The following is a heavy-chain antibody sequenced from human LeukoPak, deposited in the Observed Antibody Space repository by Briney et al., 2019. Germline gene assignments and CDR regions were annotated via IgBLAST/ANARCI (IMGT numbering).Heavy chain of an antibody. D-gene: IGHD1-14*01. J-gene: IGHJ4*02. Sequence: SETLSLTCTVSGGSISSSSYYWGWIRQPPGKGLEWIGSIYYSGSTYYNPSLKSRVTISVDTSKNQFSLKLSSVTAADTAVYSCGRGGRGEPAFVYDYGGKEPRFTVPS. CDR2: IYYSGST. CDR1: GGSISSSSYY. CDR3: GRGGRGEPAFVYDY. V-gene: IGHV4-39*07.